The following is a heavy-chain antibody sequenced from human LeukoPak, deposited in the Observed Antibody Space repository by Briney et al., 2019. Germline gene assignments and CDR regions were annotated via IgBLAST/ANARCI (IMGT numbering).Heavy chain of an antibody. D-gene: IGHD4-17*01. V-gene: IGHV4-59*11. CDR2: ISYIGST. Sequence: PSVTLSLTCAVSDDSFSSHYWTWIRQPPGKGPEWIGYISYIGSTNYNPSLKSRVTISIDTSRNQFSLRLSSVTAADTAVYYCARDLVTVTKGFDIWGQGTMVSVSS. CDR3: ARDLVTVTKGFDI. J-gene: IGHJ3*02. CDR1: DDSFSSHY.